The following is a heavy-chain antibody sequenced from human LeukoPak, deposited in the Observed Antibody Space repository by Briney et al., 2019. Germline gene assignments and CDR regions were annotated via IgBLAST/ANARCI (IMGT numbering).Heavy chain of an antibody. CDR3: AKGATIFGVVIMEAEYFQH. V-gene: IGHV3-23*01. J-gene: IGHJ1*01. D-gene: IGHD3-3*01. CDR2: ISGSGGST. Sequence: GGSLRLSCAASGFTFSSYAMSWVRQAPGKGLEWVSAISGSGGSTYYADSVKGRLTISRDNSKNTLYLQMNSLRAEDTAVYYCAKGATIFGVVIMEAEYFQHWGQGTLVTVSS. CDR1: GFTFSSYA.